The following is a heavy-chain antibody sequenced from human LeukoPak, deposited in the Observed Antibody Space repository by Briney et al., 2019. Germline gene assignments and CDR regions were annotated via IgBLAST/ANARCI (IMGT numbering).Heavy chain of an antibody. CDR2: IYYSGST. V-gene: IGHV4-31*03. CDR1: GGSISSGGYY. CDR3: ARESLRYYYDSSGYYRYFDY. J-gene: IGHJ4*02. D-gene: IGHD3-22*01. Sequence: SQTLSFTCTVSGGSISSGGYYWSWIRQHPGKGLEWIGYIYYSGSTYYNPSLKSRVTISVDTSKNQFSLKLSSVTAADTAVYYCARESLRYYYDSSGYYRYFDYWGQGTLVTVSS.